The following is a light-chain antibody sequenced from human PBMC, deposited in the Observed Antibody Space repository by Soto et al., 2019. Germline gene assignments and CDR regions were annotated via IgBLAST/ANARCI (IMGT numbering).Light chain of an antibody. CDR2: TTS. Sequence: DIPMTQSPSSLSASVGDRVTITCRASQTIAMYVNWFQQKPGKAPKPLIYTTSSLQSGVPPRFSGSGSETDFTLTISRLQPEDSATYYCQQSFTTPYTFGQGTKLGIK. V-gene: IGKV1-39*01. J-gene: IGKJ2*01. CDR1: QTIAMY. CDR3: QQSFTTPYT.